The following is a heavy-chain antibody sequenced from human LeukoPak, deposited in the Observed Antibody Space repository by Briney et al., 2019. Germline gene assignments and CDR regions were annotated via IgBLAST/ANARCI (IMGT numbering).Heavy chain of an antibody. J-gene: IGHJ3*02. CDR2: ISGSGGST. Sequence: GGSLRLSCAASGFTFSSYAMSWVRQAPGKGLEWVSAISGSGGSTYYADSVKGRFTISRDNSQNTLSLQMNSLRAEDTAVYYCVRKNQDFNAAFDIWGQGTVVTVSS. CDR3: VRKNQDFNAAFDI. D-gene: IGHD1-14*01. CDR1: GFTFSSYA. V-gene: IGHV3-23*01.